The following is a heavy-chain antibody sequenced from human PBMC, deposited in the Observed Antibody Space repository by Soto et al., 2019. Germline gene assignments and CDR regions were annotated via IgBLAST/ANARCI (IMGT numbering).Heavy chain of an antibody. V-gene: IGHV4-61*01. CDR1: GGSVSSGSYY. D-gene: IGHD2-8*01. CDR3: ASRYCINGVCYFDY. J-gene: IGHJ4*02. Sequence: SLTCSVSGGSVSSGSYYWSWIRQPPGKGLEWIGYINYSGGTSFNSSLKSRVTISVDTSKNQFSLKLNSVTAADTAVYYCASRYCINGVCYFDYWGQGALVTVSS. CDR2: INYSGGT.